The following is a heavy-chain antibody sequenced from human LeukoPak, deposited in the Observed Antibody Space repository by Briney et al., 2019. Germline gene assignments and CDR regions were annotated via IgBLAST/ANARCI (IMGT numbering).Heavy chain of an antibody. J-gene: IGHJ4*02. CDR3: ARDYGPSYYYDSSGYLGY. V-gene: IGHV1-46*01. Sequence: ASVKVSCKASGYTFTSYYMHWVRQAPGQGLKWMGIINPSGGSTIYAQKFQGGVTMTRDTSTSTVYMELSGLRSEDTAVYYCARDYGPSYYYDSSGYLGYWGQGTLVTVSS. D-gene: IGHD3-22*01. CDR2: INPSGGST. CDR1: GYTFTSYY.